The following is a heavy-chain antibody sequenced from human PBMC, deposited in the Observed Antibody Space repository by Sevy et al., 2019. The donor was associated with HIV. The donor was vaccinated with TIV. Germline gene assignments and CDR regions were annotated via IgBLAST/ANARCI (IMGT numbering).Heavy chain of an antibody. CDR1: GGSISSYY. Sequence: SETLSLTCTVSGGSISSYYWSWIRQPPGKGLEWIGYIYYSGSTNYNPSLKSRVTITVDTSKNQFSLKLSSVTAADTGVYYSARVQRSTYYYGSGRYRTYCWDYWGQGTLVTFSS. CDR2: IYYSGST. D-gene: IGHD3-10*01. CDR3: ARVQRSTYYYGSGRYRTYCWDY. V-gene: IGHV4-59*01. J-gene: IGHJ4*02.